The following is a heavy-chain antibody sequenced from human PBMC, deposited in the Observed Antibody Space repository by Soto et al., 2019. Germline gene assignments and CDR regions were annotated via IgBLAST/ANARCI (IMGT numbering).Heavy chain of an antibody. CDR3: AREIFS. Sequence: EVQLVESGGGLVQPGGSLRLSCAASGFTFSNYWMHWVRQTPGKGLVWVSRINSDGSSTSYADSVKGRFPISRDNAKNPLYLQMNSLSAEDTAVYYCAREIFSWGQGTLVTVSS. CDR2: INSDGSST. D-gene: IGHD2-15*01. V-gene: IGHV3-74*01. CDR1: GFTFSNYW. J-gene: IGHJ5*02.